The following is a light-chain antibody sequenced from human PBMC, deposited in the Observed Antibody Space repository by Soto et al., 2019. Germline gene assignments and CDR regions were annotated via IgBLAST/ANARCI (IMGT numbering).Light chain of an antibody. CDR3: QQRSNWPPWT. CDR1: QSVSRY. Sequence: EIVLTQSPATLSLSPGERATLSCRASQSVSRYLAWYQQKPGQAPRLLIYDASNRATGIPARFSGSGSGTDFTLTISSLEPEDLAVYYCQQRSNWPPWTFGQGTKVDIK. J-gene: IGKJ1*01. CDR2: DAS. V-gene: IGKV3-11*01.